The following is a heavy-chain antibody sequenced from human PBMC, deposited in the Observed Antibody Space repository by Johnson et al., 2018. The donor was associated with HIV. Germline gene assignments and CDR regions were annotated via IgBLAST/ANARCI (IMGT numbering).Heavy chain of an antibody. CDR2: IHGGGSI. CDR3: ARTTYSSPGAFDI. J-gene: IGHJ3*02. D-gene: IGHD6-19*01. Sequence: VQLVESGGGLVRPGGSLRLSCAASEFSVSGNYMTWVRQAPGKGLEWVSVIHGGGSIYYEDSLKGRFSISRDNSKNTLYLQMNSLRAEDTAVYYCARTTYSSPGAFDIWGQGTMVTVSS. V-gene: IGHV3-66*02. CDR1: EFSVSGNY.